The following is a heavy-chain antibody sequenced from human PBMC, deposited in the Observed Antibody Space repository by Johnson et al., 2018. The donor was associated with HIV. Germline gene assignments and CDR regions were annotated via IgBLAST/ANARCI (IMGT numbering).Heavy chain of an antibody. CDR2: IYSGGST. V-gene: IGHV3-66*03. J-gene: IGHJ3*02. CDR1: GFRVGSNY. Sequence: VQLVESGGALIQPGGSLRLSCAASGFRVGSNYMSWVRQAPGKGREWVSVIYSGGSTYYADSVKGRFAISRDNSKNTLYLQMNSLRAEDTALYYCARDTKVPRYNWNDGAFDIWGQGTMVTVSS. CDR3: ARDTKVPRYNWNDGAFDI. D-gene: IGHD1-1*01.